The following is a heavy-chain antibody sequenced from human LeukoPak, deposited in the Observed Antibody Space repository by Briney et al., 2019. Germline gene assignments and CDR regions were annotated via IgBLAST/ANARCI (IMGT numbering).Heavy chain of an antibody. V-gene: IGHV4-59*01. CDR2: IYYSGST. CDR3: ARGSYGDY. CDR1: GVFITSYY. D-gene: IGHD1-26*01. Sequence: SETLSLTCTVSGVFITSYYWSWIRQPPGKGLEWIGYIYYSGSTNYNPSLKSRVTMSVDTSKNQFSLKLSSVTATDTAVYYCARGSYGDYWGQGILVTVSS. J-gene: IGHJ4*02.